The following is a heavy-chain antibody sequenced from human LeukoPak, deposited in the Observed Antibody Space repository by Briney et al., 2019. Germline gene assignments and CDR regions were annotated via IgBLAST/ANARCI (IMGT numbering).Heavy chain of an antibody. J-gene: IGHJ4*02. CDR2: IRRNRDNYAT. CDR1: GITFSGSA. D-gene: IGHD4-17*01. V-gene: IGHV3-73*01. Sequence: GGALRLSCEASGITFSGSAMHWVRQAPGKGLEGVGRIRRNRDNYATAYAASVKGRFTISRDNSKNTLSLQMNSLRTDDTAVYYCARDGLYGDQREFDYWGQGTLVTVSS. CDR3: ARDGLYGDQREFDY.